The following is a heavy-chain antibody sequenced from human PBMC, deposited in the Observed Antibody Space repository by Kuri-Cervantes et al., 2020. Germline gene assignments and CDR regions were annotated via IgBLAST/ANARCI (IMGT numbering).Heavy chain of an antibody. D-gene: IGHD2-15*01. Sequence: GESLKISCAASGFTFSSYSMNWVRQAPGKGLEWVSSISSSSSYIYYADSVKGRFTISRDNAENSLYLQMNSLRAEDTAVYYCARTGAYCSGGSCYHYWYFDLWGRGTLVTVSS. J-gene: IGHJ2*01. V-gene: IGHV3-21*04. CDR3: ARTGAYCSGGSCYHYWYFDL. CDR1: GFTFSSYS. CDR2: ISSSSSYI.